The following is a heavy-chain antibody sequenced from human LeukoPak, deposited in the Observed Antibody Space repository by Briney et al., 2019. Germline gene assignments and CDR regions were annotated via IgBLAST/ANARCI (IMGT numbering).Heavy chain of an antibody. CDR3: ARLGIGYCYGRLDY. CDR1: GFTFSSYS. J-gene: IGHJ4*02. CDR2: ISSSSSYI. V-gene: IGHV3-21*01. Sequence: GGSLRLFCAASGFTFSSYSMNWVRQAPGERLELVSSISSSSSYIYYADSVKGRFTNSRDNAKNSLYLQMNSLRAEDTAVYYCARLGIGYCYGRLDYWGQGTLVTVSS. D-gene: IGHD5-18*01.